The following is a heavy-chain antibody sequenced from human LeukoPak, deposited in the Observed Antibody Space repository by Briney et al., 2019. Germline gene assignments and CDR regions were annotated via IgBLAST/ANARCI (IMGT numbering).Heavy chain of an antibody. V-gene: IGHV3-30*02. CDR2: IWYDGSNK. CDR3: AKDIRPYYYYGMDV. J-gene: IGHJ6*02. Sequence: GGSLRLSCAASGFTFSSYGMHWVRQAPGKGLEWVAVIWYDGSNKYYADSVKGRFTISRDNSKNSLYLQMNSLRAEDTALYYCAKDIRPYYYYGMDVWGQGTTVTVSS. CDR1: GFTFSSYG.